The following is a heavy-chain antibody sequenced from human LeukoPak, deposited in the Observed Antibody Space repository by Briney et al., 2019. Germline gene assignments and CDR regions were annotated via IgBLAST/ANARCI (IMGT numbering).Heavy chain of an antibody. J-gene: IGHJ5*02. V-gene: IGHV4-30-4*08. CDR3: ASTDCSGTSCSGANWFDP. D-gene: IGHD2-2*01. CDR1: GGSISRGDYY. Sequence: PSETLSLTCTVSGGSISRGDYYWGWIRQSPGKGLEWIGCIYYSGSTYYYNPSLKSRITISVDTSKNQFSLKLSSVTAADTAIYYCASTDCSGTSCSGANWFDPWGQGTLVTVSS. CDR2: IYYSGSTY.